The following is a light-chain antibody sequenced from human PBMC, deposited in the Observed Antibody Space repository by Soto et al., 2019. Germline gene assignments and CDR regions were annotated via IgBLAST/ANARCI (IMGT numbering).Light chain of an antibody. CDR1: SSGVGGYNY. CDR3: SSYTSSSTQV. J-gene: IGLJ1*01. CDR2: DVS. Sequence: QSVLTHPASESGSPGQSITIACTGTSSGVGGYNYVSWYQQHPGKAPKLMIYDVSNRPSGVSNRFSGSKSGNTASLTISGLQAEDEADYYCSSYTSSSTQVFGTGTKVTVL. V-gene: IGLV2-14*01.